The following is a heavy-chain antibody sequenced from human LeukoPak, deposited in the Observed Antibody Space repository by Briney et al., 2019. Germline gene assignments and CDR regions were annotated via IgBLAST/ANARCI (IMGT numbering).Heavy chain of an antibody. CDR3: ARDYADYVGYFFFDY. D-gene: IGHD4-17*01. Sequence: PGGSLRLSCAASGFTFNNYAMNWIRQAPGKGLEWVSSISGGGETTYYADSAKGRFTISRDNSQNTLYLQMNSLRAVDPAVYYCARDYADYVGYFFFDYWGQGTLVTVSS. CDR2: ISGGGETT. J-gene: IGHJ4*02. V-gene: IGHV3-23*01. CDR1: GFTFNNYA.